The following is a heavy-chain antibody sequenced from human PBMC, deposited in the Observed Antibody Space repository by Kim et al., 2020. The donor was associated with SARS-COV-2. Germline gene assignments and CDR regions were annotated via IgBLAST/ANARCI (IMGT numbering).Heavy chain of an antibody. Sequence: GGSLRLSCAASGFTFSSYWMSWVRQAPGKGLEWVANIKQDGSEKYYVDSVKGRFTISRDNAKNSLYLQMNSLRAEDTAVYYCAREEAAAGLRNYYYYGMDVWGQGTTVTVSS. CDR2: IKQDGSEK. CDR1: GFTFSSYW. J-gene: IGHJ6*02. CDR3: AREEAAAGLRNYYYYGMDV. D-gene: IGHD6-13*01. V-gene: IGHV3-7*01.